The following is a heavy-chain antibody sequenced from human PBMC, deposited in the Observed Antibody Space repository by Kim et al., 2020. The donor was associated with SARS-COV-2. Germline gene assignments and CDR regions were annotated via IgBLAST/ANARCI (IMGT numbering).Heavy chain of an antibody. J-gene: IGHJ2*01. CDR1: GGSIGRPGYY. CDR2: IYYSGST. D-gene: IGHD6-19*01. Sequence: SETLSLTCTVSGGSIGRPGYYWSWIRQHPETGLEWIGYIYYSGSTYYNPSLKSRVSITVDTSKNQFSLRLSSVTAADTAVYYCARGTDSGGLSYVGGWYFDLWGRGTLVTVSS. CDR3: ARGTDSGGLSYVGGWYFDL. V-gene: IGHV4-31*03.